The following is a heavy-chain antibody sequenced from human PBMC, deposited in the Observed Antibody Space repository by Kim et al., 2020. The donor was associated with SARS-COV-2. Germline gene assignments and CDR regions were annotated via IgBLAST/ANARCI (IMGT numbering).Heavy chain of an antibody. J-gene: IGHJ4*02. CDR2: IYPGDSDT. V-gene: IGHV5-51*01. CDR1: GYSFTSYW. Sequence: GESLKISCKGSGYSFTSYWIGWVRQMPGKGLEWMGIIYPGDSDTRYSPSFQGQVTISADKSISTAYLQWSSLKASDTAMYYCARQGSGWRRGWYYFDYWGQGTLVTVSS. CDR3: ARQGSGWRRGWYYFDY. D-gene: IGHD6-19*01.